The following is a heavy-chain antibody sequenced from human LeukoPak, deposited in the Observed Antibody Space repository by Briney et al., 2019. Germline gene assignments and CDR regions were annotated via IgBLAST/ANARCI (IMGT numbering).Heavy chain of an antibody. J-gene: IGHJ4*02. CDR2: IYYSGST. CDR1: GGSISSGDYY. CDR3: ARGRPYYDSSGYYAPPDFDY. Sequence: SETLSLTCTVSGGSISSGDYYWSWIRQPPGKGLEWIGYIYYSGSTYYNPSLKSRVTISVDTSKNQFSLKLSSVTAADTAVYYCARGRPYYDSSGYYAPPDFDYWGQGTLVTVSS. D-gene: IGHD3-22*01. V-gene: IGHV4-30-4*01.